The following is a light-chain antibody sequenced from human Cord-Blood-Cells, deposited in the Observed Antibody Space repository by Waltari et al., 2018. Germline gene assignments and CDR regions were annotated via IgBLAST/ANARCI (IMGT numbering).Light chain of an antibody. CDR3: QQYYSAPYS. CDR1: QSVLYSSNNKNY. V-gene: IGKV4-1*01. Sequence: TVMTQSPDSLSVSLGESATINCKSSQSVLYSSNNKNYLAWYQQKPGQAPKLLIYWASSRESGVPDRFSGSGSGTDFTLTISSLQAEDVAVYYCQQYYSAPYSFGQGTKLEIK. J-gene: IGKJ2*03. CDR2: WAS.